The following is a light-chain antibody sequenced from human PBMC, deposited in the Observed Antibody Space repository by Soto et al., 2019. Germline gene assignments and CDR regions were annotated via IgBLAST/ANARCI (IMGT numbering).Light chain of an antibody. CDR1: SSDIGGYNY. Sequence: QSALTQPASLSGSPGQSITISCTGTSSDIGGYNYVSWYQQHPGKAPKFLISEVDNRPSGVSSRFYGSKSDNAASLTISGIQAAEEADYYCSSYTSSRSYVFGTGTKLTVL. V-gene: IGLV2-14*01. CDR2: EVD. J-gene: IGLJ1*01. CDR3: SSYTSSRSYV.